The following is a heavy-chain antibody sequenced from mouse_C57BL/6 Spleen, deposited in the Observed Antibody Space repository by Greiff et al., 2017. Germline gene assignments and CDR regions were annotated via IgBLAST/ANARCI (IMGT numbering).Heavy chain of an antibody. CDR2: IYPRSGNT. Sequence: VQLKESGAELARPGASVKLSCKASGSTFTSYGISWVKQRTGQGLEWIGEIYPRSGNTYYNEKFKGKATLTADKSSSTAYMELRSLTSEDSAVYFCARGITDWGFAYWGQGTLVTVSA. CDR3: ARGITDWGFAY. J-gene: IGHJ3*01. CDR1: GSTFTSYG. V-gene: IGHV1-81*01. D-gene: IGHD4-1*01.